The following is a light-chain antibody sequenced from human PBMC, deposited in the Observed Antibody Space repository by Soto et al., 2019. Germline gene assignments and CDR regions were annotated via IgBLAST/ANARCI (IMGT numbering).Light chain of an antibody. J-gene: IGLJ1*01. CDR2: EVS. V-gene: IGLV2-8*01. CDR3: NSYAGSNNLYV. Sequence: QSVLTQPPSASGSPGQSVTISCTGTSSDVGGYNYVSWYQQHPGKAPKLMIYEVSKRPSGVPDRFSGSKSGNTASLTVSGLQAEDDAHYYCNSYAGSNNLYVFGTGTKVTVL. CDR1: SSDVGGYNY.